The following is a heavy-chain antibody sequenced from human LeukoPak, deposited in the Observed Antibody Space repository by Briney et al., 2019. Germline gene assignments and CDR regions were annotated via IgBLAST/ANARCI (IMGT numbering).Heavy chain of an antibody. CDR3: ARGFDCSSTSCSCMDV. D-gene: IGHD2-2*01. Sequence: TGGSLRLSCVASGFPFSDYYMSWIRQAPGKGLDCVSYISGSGSDIYYADSVKGRFTISRDNAKNSLHLQMNSLRAEDTAVYYCARGFDCSSTSCSCMDVWGQGTTVTVSS. CDR1: GFPFSDYY. J-gene: IGHJ6*02. V-gene: IGHV3-11*01. CDR2: ISGSGSDI.